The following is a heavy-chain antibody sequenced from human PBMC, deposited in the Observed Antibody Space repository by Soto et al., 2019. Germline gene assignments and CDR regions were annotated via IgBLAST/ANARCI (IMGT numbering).Heavy chain of an antibody. Sequence: AGSLRLSCAASGFTFSRYAMHWVRQPQGEGMEWVSLTSYDGSEEWYADSVKGRLAISTDNSKKTLYLQMNSLMAADTAVYYFAKGYDMSPPMGRGWYYDYYYCMDVWGQGTTVTVSS. J-gene: IGHJ6*02. D-gene: IGHD3-9*01. CDR3: AKGYDMSPPMGRGWYYDYYYCMDV. CDR1: GFTFSRYA. V-gene: IGHV3-30*18. CDR2: TSYDGSEE.